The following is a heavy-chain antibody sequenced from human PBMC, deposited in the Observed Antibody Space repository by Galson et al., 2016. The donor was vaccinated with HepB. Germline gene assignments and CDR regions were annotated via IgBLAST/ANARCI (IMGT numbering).Heavy chain of an antibody. CDR2: ILPIFGTT. CDR1: GGTFNNYA. J-gene: IGHJ4*02. CDR3: ARGDYVWGTYNY. Sequence: SVKVSCKASGGTFNNYAITWVRQAPGQGPEWMGGILPIFGTTHYAQNFQGRVTITADKSTNTAYMELSSLRSEDTAVYFCARGDYVWGTYNYWGQGTLVTVSS. V-gene: IGHV1-69*06. D-gene: IGHD3-16*01.